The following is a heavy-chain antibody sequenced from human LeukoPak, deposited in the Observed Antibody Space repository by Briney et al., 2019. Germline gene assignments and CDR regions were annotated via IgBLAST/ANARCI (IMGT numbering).Heavy chain of an antibody. CDR3: ARDSRRIVVVPAATEFDP. CDR1: GGTFSSYA. V-gene: IGHV1-69*04. Sequence: SVQVSCKASGGTFSSYAISWVRQAPGQGREWMGRIIPILGIANYAQKFQGRVTITADKPTSTAYMELSSLRSEDTAVYYCARDSRRIVVVPAATEFDPWGQGTLVTVSS. J-gene: IGHJ5*02. D-gene: IGHD2-2*01. CDR2: IIPILGIA.